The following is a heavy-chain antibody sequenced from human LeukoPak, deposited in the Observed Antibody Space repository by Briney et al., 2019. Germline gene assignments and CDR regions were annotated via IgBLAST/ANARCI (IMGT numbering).Heavy chain of an antibody. CDR2: VSGSGGST. J-gene: IGHJ4*02. D-gene: IGHD6-13*01. CDR1: GFTFSSYA. V-gene: IGHV3-23*01. CDR3: AKSRETSSWHPFDY. Sequence: GGSLRLSCAASGFTFSSYAMTWVRQAPGKGLEWVSTVSGSGGSTYYADSVKGRFTISRDSSKNTLYLQMNSLRAEDTAVYYCAKSRETSSWHPFDYCGQGTLVTVSS.